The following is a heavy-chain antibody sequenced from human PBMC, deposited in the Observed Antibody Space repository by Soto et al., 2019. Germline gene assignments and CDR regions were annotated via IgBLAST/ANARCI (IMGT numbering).Heavy chain of an antibody. CDR1: GGSISSYY. Sequence: PSETLSLTCTVSGGSISSYYWSWIRQPPGKGLEWIGYIYYSGSTNYNPSLKSRVTISVDTSKNQFSLKLSSVTAADTAVYYCGRGGYCSGGSCFLIDCWGQGTLVTVSS. D-gene: IGHD2-15*01. J-gene: IGHJ4*02. CDR3: GRGGYCSGGSCFLIDC. V-gene: IGHV4-59*01. CDR2: IYYSGST.